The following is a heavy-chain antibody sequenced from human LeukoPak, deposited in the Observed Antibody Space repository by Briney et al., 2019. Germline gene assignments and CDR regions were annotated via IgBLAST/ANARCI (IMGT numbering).Heavy chain of an antibody. CDR3: AKGLPKYYYDSSGYYYGHFDY. V-gene: IGHV3-7*03. CDR1: GFTFSSYW. CDR2: IXQXXXEK. J-gene: IGHJ4*02. D-gene: IGHD3-22*01. Sequence: GGSLRLSCAVSGFTFSSYWMTWVRQAPGKGLEWVANIXQXXXEKYYVDSVKGRFTISRGNAKNSLYLQMNSLRAEDTALYYCAKGLPKYYYDSSGYYYGHFDYWGQGTLVTVSS.